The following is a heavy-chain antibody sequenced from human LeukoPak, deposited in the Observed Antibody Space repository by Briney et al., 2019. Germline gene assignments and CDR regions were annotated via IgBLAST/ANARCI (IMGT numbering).Heavy chain of an antibody. V-gene: IGHV3-9*03. CDR3: AKDISRTHYGSGFDY. D-gene: IGHD3-10*01. J-gene: IGHJ4*02. Sequence: GGSLRLSCAASGFTFDDYAMHWVRQAPGKGLEWVSGISWNSGSIGYADSVKGRFTISRDNAKNSLYLQMNSLRAEDMALYYCAKDISRTHYGSGFDYWGQGTLVTVSS. CDR2: ISWNSGSI. CDR1: GFTFDDYA.